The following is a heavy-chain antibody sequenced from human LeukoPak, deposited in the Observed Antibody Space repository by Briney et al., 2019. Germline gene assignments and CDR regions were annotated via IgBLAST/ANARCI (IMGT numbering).Heavy chain of an antibody. J-gene: IGHJ3*02. Sequence: SETLSLTCAVSGGSISSGGYSWSWIRQPPGKGLEWIGYIYHSGGTYYNPSLKSRVTISVDTSKNQFSLKLSSVTAADTAVYYCARHLSSGRDAFDIWGQGTMVTVSS. CDR1: GGSISSGGYS. CDR3: ARHLSSGRDAFDI. V-gene: IGHV4-30-2*01. CDR2: IYHSGGT. D-gene: IGHD6-19*01.